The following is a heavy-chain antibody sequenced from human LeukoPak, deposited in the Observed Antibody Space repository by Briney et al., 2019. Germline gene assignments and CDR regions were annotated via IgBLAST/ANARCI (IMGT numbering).Heavy chain of an antibody. CDR3: AIMTMVTTSVRGAFDI. V-gene: IGHV3-9*01. J-gene: IGHJ3*02. D-gene: IGHD4-17*01. Sequence: GGSLRLSCAASGFTFDDYAMHWVRQAPGKGLEWVSGISWNSGSIGYADSVKGRFTISRDNAKNSLYLQMNSLRAEDTALYYCAIMTMVTTSVRGAFDIWGQGTMVTVSS. CDR1: GFTFDDYA. CDR2: ISWNSGSI.